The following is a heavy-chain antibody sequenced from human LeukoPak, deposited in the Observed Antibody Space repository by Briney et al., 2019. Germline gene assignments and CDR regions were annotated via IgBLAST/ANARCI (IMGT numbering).Heavy chain of an antibody. CDR3: ARGSHCSSTSCYYYYYYGMDV. J-gene: IGHJ6*02. CDR2: MNPNSGNT. V-gene: IGHV1-8*01. Sequence: ASVKVSCKASGYTFTSYDINWVRQATGQGLEWMGWMNPNSGNTGYAQKFQGRVTMTRDTSTSTVYMELSSLRSEDTAVYYCARGSHCSSTSCYYYYYYGMDVWGQGTTVTVSS. D-gene: IGHD2-2*01. CDR1: GYTFTSYD.